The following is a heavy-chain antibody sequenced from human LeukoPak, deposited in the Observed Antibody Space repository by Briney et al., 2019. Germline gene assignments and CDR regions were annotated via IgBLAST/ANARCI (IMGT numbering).Heavy chain of an antibody. Sequence: SVKVSCKASGGTFSSYAISWVRQAPGQGLGWMGGIIPIFGTANYAQKFQGRVTITADESTSTAYMELSSLRSEDTAVYYCARGGYYYDSSGYYYVDYFDYWGQGTLVTVSS. D-gene: IGHD3-22*01. V-gene: IGHV1-69*13. CDR3: ARGGYYYDSSGYYYVDYFDY. CDR1: GGTFSSYA. J-gene: IGHJ4*02. CDR2: IIPIFGTA.